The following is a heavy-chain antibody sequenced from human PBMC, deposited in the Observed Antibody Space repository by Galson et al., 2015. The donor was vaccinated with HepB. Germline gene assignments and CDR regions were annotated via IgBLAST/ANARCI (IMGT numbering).Heavy chain of an antibody. CDR2: TYYRSKWNN. Sequence: CAISGDSVSSNNVAWNWIRQSPSRGLGWLGRTYYRSKWNNEYAISVKSRITVNPDISKNQFSLQLNSVTPEDTAVYFCARGGRFSFDYWGQGTLVTVSS. J-gene: IGHJ4*02. CDR1: GDSVSSNNVA. D-gene: IGHD3-16*01. CDR3: ARGGRFSFDY. V-gene: IGHV6-1*01.